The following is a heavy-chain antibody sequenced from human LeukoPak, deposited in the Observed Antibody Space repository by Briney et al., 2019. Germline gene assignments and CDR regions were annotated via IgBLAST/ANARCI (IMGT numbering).Heavy chain of an antibody. CDR2: ISAYNGNT. D-gene: IGHD3-22*01. Sequence: ASVKVSCKASGYTFTSYGISWVRQAPGQGLEWMGWISAYNGNTNYAQKLQGRVTMTTDTSTSTAYMKLRSLRSDDTAVYYCARGNYYYDSSGYFDYWGQGTLVTVSS. V-gene: IGHV1-18*01. J-gene: IGHJ4*02. CDR1: GYTFTSYG. CDR3: ARGNYYYDSSGYFDY.